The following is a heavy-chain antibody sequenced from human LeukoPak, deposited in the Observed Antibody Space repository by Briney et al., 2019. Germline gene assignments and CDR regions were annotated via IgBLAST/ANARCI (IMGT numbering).Heavy chain of an antibody. Sequence: GGSLRLSCAASGFTFSSYEMNWVRQAPGKGLEWVSIISYDGKKQFYADSVRGRFNIPRDNSRATVFLQMDTLRHEDTAVYFCVRARKLRLDFWGQGALVIVSS. CDR3: VRARKLRLDF. V-gene: IGHV3-30*04. CDR1: GFTFSSYE. CDR2: ISYDGKKQ. D-gene: IGHD3-16*01. J-gene: IGHJ4*02.